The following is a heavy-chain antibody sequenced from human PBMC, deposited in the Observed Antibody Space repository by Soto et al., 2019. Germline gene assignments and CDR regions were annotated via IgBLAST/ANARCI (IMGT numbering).Heavy chain of an antibody. CDR3: ARGSFLYCSSTSDRHDY. CDR1: GGSISSYY. V-gene: IGHV4-59*01. Sequence: SETLSLTCTVSGGSISSYYWSWIRQPPGKGLEWIGYIYYSGSTNYNPSLKSRVTISVDTSKNQFSLKLSSVTAADTAVYYCARGSFLYCSSTSDRHDYWGHGTLVTVSS. CDR2: IYYSGST. D-gene: IGHD2-2*01. J-gene: IGHJ4*01.